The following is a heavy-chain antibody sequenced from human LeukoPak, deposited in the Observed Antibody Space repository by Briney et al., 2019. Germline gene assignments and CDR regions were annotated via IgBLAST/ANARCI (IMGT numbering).Heavy chain of an antibody. D-gene: IGHD3-10*01. Sequence: GGSLRLSCAASGFTFSNYWMSWVRQAPGKGLEWVANINQDGSEKHYVDSVKGRFTISRDNAQNSLSLQINGLRAEDTAVYYCARSYRGPSAFDIWGQGTMVSVSS. CDR2: INQDGSEK. J-gene: IGHJ3*02. CDR1: GFTFSNYW. V-gene: IGHV3-7*01. CDR3: ARSYRGPSAFDI.